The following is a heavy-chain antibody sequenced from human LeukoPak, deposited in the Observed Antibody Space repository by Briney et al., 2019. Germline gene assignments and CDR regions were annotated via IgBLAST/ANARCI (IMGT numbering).Heavy chain of an antibody. CDR2: ISSSSSYI. V-gene: IGHV3-21*01. Sequence: GGSLRLSCAASGFTFNNYAMNWVRQAPGKGLEWVSSISSSSSYIYYADSVKGRFTISRDNAKNSLYLQMNSLRAEDTAVYYCARSLPAAVTYFDYWGQGTLVTVSS. CDR1: GFTFNNYA. CDR3: ARSLPAAVTYFDY. D-gene: IGHD6-13*01. J-gene: IGHJ4*02.